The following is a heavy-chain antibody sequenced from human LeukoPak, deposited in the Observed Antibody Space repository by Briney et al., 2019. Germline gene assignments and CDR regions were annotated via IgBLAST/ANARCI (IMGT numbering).Heavy chain of an antibody. CDR1: GGSISSGDYY. J-gene: IGHJ6*02. CDR2: IYYSGST. D-gene: IGHD2-2*01. V-gene: IGHV4-30-4*01. Sequence: PSQTLSLTCTVSGGSISSGDYYWSWIRQPPGQGLEWIGYIYYSGSTYYNPSLKSRVTISVDTSKNQFSLKLSSVTAADTAVYYCARGYCSSTSCQIYYYYYGMDVWGQGTTVTVSS. CDR3: ARGYCSSTSCQIYYYYYGMDV.